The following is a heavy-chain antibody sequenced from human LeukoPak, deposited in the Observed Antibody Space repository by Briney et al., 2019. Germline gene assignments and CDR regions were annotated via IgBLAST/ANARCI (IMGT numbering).Heavy chain of an antibody. CDR1: GFTFSSYA. V-gene: IGHV4-34*01. D-gene: IGHD6-19*01. CDR2: INHSGST. CDR3: ARTRREWYSSGPYYFDY. J-gene: IGHJ4*02. Sequence: GSLRLSCAASGFTFSSYAMSWVRQAPGKGLEWIGEINHSGSTNYNPSLKSRVTISVDTSKNQFSLKLSSVTAADTAVYYCARTRREWYSSGPYYFDYWGQGTLVTVSS.